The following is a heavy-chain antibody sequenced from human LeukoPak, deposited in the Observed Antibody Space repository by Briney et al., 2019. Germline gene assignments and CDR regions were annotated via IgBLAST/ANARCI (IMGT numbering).Heavy chain of an antibody. V-gene: IGHV3-9*01. CDR2: ISWNSGRR. D-gene: IGHD3-22*01. Sequence: GGSLRLSCAASGFMFDDYAMHWVRQAPGKGLEWVSGISWNSGRRGYADSVKGRFTIFRDNAKNSLYLQMNSLRAEDTALYYCAKWTSYYYDSSGYFDYWGQGTLVTVSS. CDR3: AKWTSYYYDSSGYFDY. J-gene: IGHJ4*02. CDR1: GFMFDDYA.